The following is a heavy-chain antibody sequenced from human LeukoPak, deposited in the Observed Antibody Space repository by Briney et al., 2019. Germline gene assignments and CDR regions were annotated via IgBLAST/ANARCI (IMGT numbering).Heavy chain of an antibody. D-gene: IGHD3-10*01. Sequence: ASVKVSCKAPGYTFTGYYMHWVRQAPGQGLEWMGWINPNSGGANYAQKFQGRVTMTRDTSISTAYMELSRLRSDDTAVYYCARAFRITMVRGVNNWFDPWGQGTLVTVSS. CDR3: ARAFRITMVRGVNNWFDP. CDR1: GYTFTGYY. V-gene: IGHV1-2*02. J-gene: IGHJ5*02. CDR2: INPNSGGA.